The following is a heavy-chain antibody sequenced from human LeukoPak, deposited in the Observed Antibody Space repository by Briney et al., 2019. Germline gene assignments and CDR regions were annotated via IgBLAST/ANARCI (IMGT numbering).Heavy chain of an antibody. Sequence: ASVKVSCKASGYTFTSYDINWVRQATGQGLEWMGWMNPNSGNTGYAQKFQGRVTMTRNTSISTAYMELSSLRSEDTAVYYCATSIGGYDFWSGYIRLPHDAFDIWGQGTMVTVSS. CDR1: GYTFTSYD. V-gene: IGHV1-8*01. J-gene: IGHJ3*02. CDR3: ATSIGGYDFWSGYIRLPHDAFDI. CDR2: MNPNSGNT. D-gene: IGHD3-3*01.